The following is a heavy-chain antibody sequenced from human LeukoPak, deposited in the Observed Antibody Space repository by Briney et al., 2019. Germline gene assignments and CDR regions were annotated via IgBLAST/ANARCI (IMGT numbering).Heavy chain of an antibody. CDR2: ISPSGGST. CDR3: ATYRQVLLPFES. CDR1: GYTFTSNY. V-gene: IGHV1-46*01. D-gene: IGHD2-8*02. Sequence: GASVKVSCKAFGYTFTSNYMHWVRQAPGQGPEWMGVISPSGGSTTYAQKFQGRVTLTRDMSTSTDYLELSSLRSEDTAIYYCATYRQVLLPFESWGQGTLVTVSS. J-gene: IGHJ4*02.